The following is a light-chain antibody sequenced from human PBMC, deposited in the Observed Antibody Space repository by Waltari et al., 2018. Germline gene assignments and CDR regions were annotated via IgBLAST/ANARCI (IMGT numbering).Light chain of an antibody. CDR2: DNN. J-gene: IGLJ2*01. Sequence: QSVLTQPPSVSAAPGQKVTISCSGSSSNIGNNYVSWYQQLPGTAPKLLIYDNNKRPSGIPDRCPGSKSGTSATLGITGLQTGDEADYYCGTWDSSLSAGEVFGGGTKLTVL. CDR1: SSNIGNNY. V-gene: IGLV1-51*01. CDR3: GTWDSSLSAGEV.